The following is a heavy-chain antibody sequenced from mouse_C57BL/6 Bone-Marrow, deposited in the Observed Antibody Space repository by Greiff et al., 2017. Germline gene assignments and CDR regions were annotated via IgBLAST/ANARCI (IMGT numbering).Heavy chain of an antibody. CDR2: IDPETGGT. V-gene: IGHV1-15*01. Sequence: QVQLKQSGAELVRPGASVTLSCKASGYTFTDYEMHWVKQTPVHGLEWIGAIDPETGGTAYNQKFKGKAILTADKSSSTAYMELRSLTSEDSAVYYCTRLGTYYSLYYYARDYWGQGTSVTVSS. CDR3: TRLGTYYSLYYYARDY. CDR1: GYTFTDYE. D-gene: IGHD2-12*01. J-gene: IGHJ4*01.